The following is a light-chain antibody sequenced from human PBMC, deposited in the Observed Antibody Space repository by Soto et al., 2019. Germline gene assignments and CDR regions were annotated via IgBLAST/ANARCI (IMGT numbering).Light chain of an antibody. V-gene: IGKV1-9*01. Sequence: IQLNQSPSSLSASVGDRVTITCRASQGVRSYLAWFQQRPGKAPKLLVYDASTLQSGVASRFSGSGSGTEFTLIISGLQPDDSATYYCQQYTNTNNPWMFGQGSKVDIK. CDR3: QQYTNTNNPWM. J-gene: IGKJ1*01. CDR2: DAS. CDR1: QGVRSY.